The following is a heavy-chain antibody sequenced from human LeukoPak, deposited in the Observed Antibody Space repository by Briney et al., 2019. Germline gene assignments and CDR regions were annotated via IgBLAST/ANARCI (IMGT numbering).Heavy chain of an antibody. CDR1: GYSISSGYY. D-gene: IGHD6-13*01. J-gene: IGHJ5*02. CDR3: AREGGSSWYGKFDP. CDR2: IYYSGST. V-gene: IGHV4-38-2*02. Sequence: SETLSLTCTVSGYSISSGYYWGWIRQPPGKGLEWIGYIYYSGSTNYNPSLKSRVTISVDTSKNQFSLKLSSVTAADTAVYYCAREGGSSWYGKFDPWGQGTLVTVSS.